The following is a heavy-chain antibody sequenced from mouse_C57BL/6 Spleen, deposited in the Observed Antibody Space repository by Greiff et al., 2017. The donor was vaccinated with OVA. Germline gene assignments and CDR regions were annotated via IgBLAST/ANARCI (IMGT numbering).Heavy chain of an antibody. CDR2: INPSNGGT. Sequence: QVQLEQPGTELVKPGASVKLSCKASGYTFTSYWMHWVKQRPGQGLEWIGYINPSNGGTNYNEKFKGKATLTVDKSSSTAYMQLSSLTSEDSAVYYGASEYYGSSYGGVDYWGQGTTLTVSS. CDR1: GYTFTSYW. D-gene: IGHD1-1*01. V-gene: IGHV1-53*01. CDR3: ASEYYGSSYGGVDY. J-gene: IGHJ2*01.